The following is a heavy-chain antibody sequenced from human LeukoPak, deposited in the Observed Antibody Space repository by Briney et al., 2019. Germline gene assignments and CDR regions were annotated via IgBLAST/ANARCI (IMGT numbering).Heavy chain of an antibody. Sequence: SXXXSCKASGGTFNSYAISWVRQAPGQGIEWMGRIIPIFGTAKYAQKFQGRVTITTDESTSTAYMELSSLRSEDTAVYYCARATYYYDSTHPNDAFDIWGQGTMVTVSS. V-gene: IGHV1-69*05. CDR3: ARATYYYDSTHPNDAFDI. D-gene: IGHD3-22*01. CDR1: GGTFNSYA. CDR2: IIPIFGTA. J-gene: IGHJ3*02.